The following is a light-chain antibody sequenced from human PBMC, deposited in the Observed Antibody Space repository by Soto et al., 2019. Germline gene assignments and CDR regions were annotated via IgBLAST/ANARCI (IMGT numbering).Light chain of an antibody. CDR3: QQYNNYSKWT. J-gene: IGKJ1*01. V-gene: IGKV1-5*01. Sequence: DIQMTQSPSTLSASVGDRVTITCRASQRIGNWLAWYQQKPGKAPNLLIYDASSLKSGVPSRFSGSGSGTEFTLTISSLQADDFATYYCQQYNNYSKWTFGQGTKVEIK. CDR2: DAS. CDR1: QRIGNW.